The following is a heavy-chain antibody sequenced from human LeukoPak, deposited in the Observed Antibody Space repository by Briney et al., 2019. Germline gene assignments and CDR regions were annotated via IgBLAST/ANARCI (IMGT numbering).Heavy chain of an antibody. Sequence: PGGSLRLSCAASAFTFSYYWMYSVRQAPGKGLEWVASIKQDGSEKYYVDSVKGRFTISRDNAKNSLYLQMNTLRAEDTAVYYCLRDRRYSTYACWSQGTLVTVSS. V-gene: IGHV3-7*01. J-gene: IGHJ4*02. D-gene: IGHD6-13*01. CDR2: IKQDGSEK. CDR1: AFTFSYYW. CDR3: LRDRRYSTYAC.